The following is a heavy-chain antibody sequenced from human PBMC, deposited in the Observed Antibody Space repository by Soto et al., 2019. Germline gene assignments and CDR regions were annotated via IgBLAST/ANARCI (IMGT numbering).Heavy chain of an antibody. CDR1: GGTFSSYA. CDR3: ARRGYNCNYPTFDP. V-gene: IGHV1-69*06. CDR2: IIPIFGTA. D-gene: IGHD1-7*01. Sequence: SVKVSCKASGGTFSSYAISWVRQAPGQGLEWMGGIIPIFGTANYAQKFQGRVTITADKSTSTAYMELSSLRSEDTAVYYCARRGYNCNYPTFDPWGQGTLVTVSS. J-gene: IGHJ5*02.